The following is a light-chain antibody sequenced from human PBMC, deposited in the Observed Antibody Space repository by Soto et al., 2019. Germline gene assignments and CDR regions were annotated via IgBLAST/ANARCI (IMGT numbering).Light chain of an antibody. J-gene: IGKJ1*01. CDR1: QSVSSSY. V-gene: IGKV3-20*01. Sequence: EIVLTQSPGTLPLSPGERATLSCRASQSVSSSYLAWYQQKTGQAPRLHIYGASSRATGIPDWFSGSGSGTDFTLTISRLEPEDFAVYYCQEYGSSPWIFGQGTKVEIK. CDR2: GAS. CDR3: QEYGSSPWI.